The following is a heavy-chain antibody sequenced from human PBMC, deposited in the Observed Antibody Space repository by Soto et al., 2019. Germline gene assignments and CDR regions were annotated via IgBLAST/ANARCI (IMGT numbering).Heavy chain of an antibody. Sequence: PGGSLRLSCAASGFTFSSYEMNWVRQAPGKGLEWVSYISSSGSTIYYADSVKGRFTISRDNAKNSLYLQMNSLRAEDTAVYYCARVRNDFWSGSQDKNFDYWGQGTLVTVSS. CDR2: ISSSGSTI. CDR1: GFTFSSYE. D-gene: IGHD3-3*01. CDR3: ARVRNDFWSGSQDKNFDY. J-gene: IGHJ4*02. V-gene: IGHV3-48*03.